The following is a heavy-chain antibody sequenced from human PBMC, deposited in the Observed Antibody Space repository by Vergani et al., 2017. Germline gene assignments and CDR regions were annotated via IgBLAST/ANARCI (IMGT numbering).Heavy chain of an antibody. Sequence: QLQLQESGPGLVKPSATLSLTCSVSGASIRSSNYYWGWIRQPPGKGLEWIASIYYSGSTYYNPSLKSRVTISVDTSKNQFSLKLSSVTAADTAVYYCARGIRGHWYFDLWGRGTLVTVSS. CDR2: IYYSGST. J-gene: IGHJ2*01. V-gene: IGHV4-39*01. CDR1: GASIRSSNYY. CDR3: ARGIRGHWYFDL. D-gene: IGHD6-25*01.